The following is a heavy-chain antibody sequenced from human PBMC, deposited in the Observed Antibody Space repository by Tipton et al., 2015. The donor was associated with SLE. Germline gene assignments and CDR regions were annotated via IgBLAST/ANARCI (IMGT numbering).Heavy chain of an antibody. CDR3: ARGRLRCDS. D-gene: IGHD5-12*01. J-gene: IGHJ4*02. Sequence: TLSLTCAVYGGSFSNYYWNWIRQPPGKGPEWSGEIIHGGSTDYNPSLKSRVTVSVETSKNQFSLKLTSVTAADTAVYFCARGRLRCDSWGQGNLVTVSS. CDR1: GGSFSNYY. V-gene: IGHV4-34*01. CDR2: IIHGGST.